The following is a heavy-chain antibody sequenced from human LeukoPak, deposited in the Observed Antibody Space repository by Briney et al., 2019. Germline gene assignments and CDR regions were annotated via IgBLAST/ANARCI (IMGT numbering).Heavy chain of an antibody. D-gene: IGHD5-12*01. CDR3: TTDLRGYDPFDY. CDR2: IKSKTDGGTT. CDR1: GFTFSNAW. Sequence: PGGSLRLSCAAWGFTFSNAWMSWVRQARGKGGEGVGRIKSKTDGGTTDYAAHVKDRFTISRDDSKNTLYLQMNSLKTEDTAVYYCTTDLRGYDPFDYWGQGTLVTVSS. V-gene: IGHV3-15*01. J-gene: IGHJ4*02.